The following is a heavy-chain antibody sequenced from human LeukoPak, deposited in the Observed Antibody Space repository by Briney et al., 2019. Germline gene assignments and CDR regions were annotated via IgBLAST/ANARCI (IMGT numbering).Heavy chain of an antibody. D-gene: IGHD5-24*01. V-gene: IGHV1-24*01. CDR3: AISVEMATIKGYMDV. J-gene: IGHJ6*03. CDR2: FDPEDGET. CDR1: GYTLTELS. Sequence: ASVKVSCKVSGYTLTELSMHWVRQAPGKGLEWMGGFDPEDGETIYAQKFQGRVTMTEDTSTDTAYMELSSLRSEDTAVYYCAISVEMATIKGYMDVWGKGTTVTVSS.